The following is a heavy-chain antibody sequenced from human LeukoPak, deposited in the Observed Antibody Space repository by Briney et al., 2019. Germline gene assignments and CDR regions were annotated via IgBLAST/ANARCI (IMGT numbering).Heavy chain of an antibody. D-gene: IGHD2-15*01. V-gene: IGHV1-18*01. Sequence: GASVKVSCKDSGYTFTSYGISWVRQAPGQGLEWMGWISASNGNTNYAQKLQGRVTMTTDTSTSTAYMELRSLRSDDTAVYYCARPVVVVAASPGGKYYYYYMDVWGKGTTVTVSS. J-gene: IGHJ6*03. CDR1: GYTFTSYG. CDR3: ARPVVVVAASPGGKYYYYYMDV. CDR2: ISASNGNT.